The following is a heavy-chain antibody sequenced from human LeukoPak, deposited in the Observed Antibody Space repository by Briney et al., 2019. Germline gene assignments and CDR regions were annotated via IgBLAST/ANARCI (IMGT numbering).Heavy chain of an antibody. CDR3: ARGGGAYYYYYMDV. CDR1: GFTFSSYS. J-gene: IGHJ6*03. CDR2: ISSSSSTI. Sequence: GGSLRLSCAASGFTFSSYSMNWVRQAPGKGLEWVSYISSSSSTIYYADSVKGRFTISRDNAKNSLYLQMNSLRAEDTAVYYCARGGGAYYYYYMDVWGKGTTVTVSS. V-gene: IGHV3-48*04.